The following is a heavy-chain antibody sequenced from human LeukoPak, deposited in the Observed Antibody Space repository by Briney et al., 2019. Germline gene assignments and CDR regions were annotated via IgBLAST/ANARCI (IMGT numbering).Heavy chain of an antibody. J-gene: IGHJ3*02. Sequence: GGSLRLSCAASGFTFSSYGMHWVRQAPGKGLEWVAVISYDGSNKYYADSVKGRFTISRDNSRNTLYVQMNSLRAEDTAVYYCAKASTYYDYVAYSFDIWGQGTMVTVSS. V-gene: IGHV3-30*18. D-gene: IGHD3-16*01. CDR2: ISYDGSNK. CDR3: AKASTYYDYVAYSFDI. CDR1: GFTFSSYG.